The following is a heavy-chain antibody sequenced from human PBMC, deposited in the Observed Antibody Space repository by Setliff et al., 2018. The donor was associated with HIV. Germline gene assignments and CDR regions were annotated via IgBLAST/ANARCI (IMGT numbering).Heavy chain of an antibody. Sequence: ASETLSLTCSVSGGSISSYYWSWIRQPAGKGLEWIGRIYARGGTNYNPSLESRVTMSVDTSMNQFSLKLTSVTAADTAVYYCARHVPGTRDASDIWGQGTMVTVSS. CDR3: ARHVPGTRDASDI. V-gene: IGHV4-4*07. J-gene: IGHJ3*02. CDR1: GGSISSYY. CDR2: IYARGGT. D-gene: IGHD3-10*02.